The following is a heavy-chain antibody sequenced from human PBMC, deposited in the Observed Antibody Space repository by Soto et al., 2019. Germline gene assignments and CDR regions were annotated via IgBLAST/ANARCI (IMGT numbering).Heavy chain of an antibody. V-gene: IGHV1-2*02. Sequence: ASVKVSCKASGYTFTGYYMHWVAQAPGQGLEWMGWINPNSGRTNYAQKFQGRVTMTRDTSISTAYMEVSRLRSDDTAVYYCARGYVGATAEYFQHWGQGTLVTVSS. CDR2: INPNSGRT. CDR1: GYTFTGYY. J-gene: IGHJ1*01. D-gene: IGHD1-26*01. CDR3: ARGYVGATAEYFQH.